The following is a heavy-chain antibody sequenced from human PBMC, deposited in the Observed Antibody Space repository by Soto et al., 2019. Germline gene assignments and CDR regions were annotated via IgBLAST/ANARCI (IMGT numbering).Heavy chain of an antibody. V-gene: IGHV3-21*01. J-gene: IGHJ4*02. D-gene: IGHD2-2*01. CDR1: GFTFSSYS. CDR3: ARELPAALDY. Sequence: PGGSLRLSCAASGFTFSSYSMNWVRQAPGKGLEWVSSISSGSSYIYYADSVKGRFTISRDNAKNSLYLQMNSLRAEDTAVYYCARELPAALDYWGQGTLVTVSS. CDR2: ISSGSSYI.